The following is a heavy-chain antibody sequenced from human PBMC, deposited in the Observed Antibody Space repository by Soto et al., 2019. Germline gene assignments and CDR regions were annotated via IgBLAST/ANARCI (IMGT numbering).Heavy chain of an antibody. D-gene: IGHD3-10*01. CDR1: GGSFSGYY. V-gene: IGHV4-34*01. Sequence: SETLSLTCAVYGGSFSGYYLSWIRQPPGKGLEWIGEINHSGSTNYNPSLKSRVTISVDTSKNQFSLKLSSVTAADTAVYYCARRRRPYYYGSGSYYNGIYYYYYGMDVWGQGTTVTVSS. J-gene: IGHJ6*02. CDR2: INHSGST. CDR3: ARRRRPYYYGSGSYYNGIYYYYYGMDV.